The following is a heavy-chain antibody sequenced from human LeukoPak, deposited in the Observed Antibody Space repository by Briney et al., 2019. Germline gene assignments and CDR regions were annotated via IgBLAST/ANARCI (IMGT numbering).Heavy chain of an antibody. J-gene: IGHJ4*02. V-gene: IGHV1-69*13. CDR2: IIPILGTT. CDR1: GGTFNTYS. Sequence: GASVKVSCKASGGTFNTYSINWVRQAPGQGLEWMGGIIPILGTTNYAQKFQGRVTITADESTSIVYMELSSLRSEDTAMYYCARGRGSSSEDYWGQGALVTVSS. CDR3: ARGRGSSSEDY. D-gene: IGHD6-13*01.